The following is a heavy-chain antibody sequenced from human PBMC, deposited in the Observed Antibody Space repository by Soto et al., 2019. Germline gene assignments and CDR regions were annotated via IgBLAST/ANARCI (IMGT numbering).Heavy chain of an antibody. Sequence: GASVKVSCKASGGTFSSYAISWVRQAPGQGLEWMGGIIPIFGTANYAQKFQGRVTITADKSTSTAYMELSSLRSEDTAVYYCARDRAPTTRYYYYGMDVWGQGTTVT. V-gene: IGHV1-69*06. J-gene: IGHJ6*02. CDR3: ARDRAPTTRYYYYGMDV. CDR1: GGTFSSYA. CDR2: IIPIFGTA.